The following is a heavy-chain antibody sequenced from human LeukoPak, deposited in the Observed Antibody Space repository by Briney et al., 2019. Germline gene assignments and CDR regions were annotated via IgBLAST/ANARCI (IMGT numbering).Heavy chain of an antibody. D-gene: IGHD5-24*01. CDR3: ARLLYNKPRDGYIQYYYYYYYMDV. V-gene: IGHV3-48*03. Sequence: PGGSLGLSCAASGFTFSSYEMNWVRQAPGKGLEWVSYISSSGSTIYYADSVKGRFTISRDNAKNSLYLQMNSLRAEDTAVYYCARLLYNKPRDGYIQYYYYYYYMDVWGKGTTVTISS. J-gene: IGHJ6*03. CDR2: ISSSGSTI. CDR1: GFTFSSYE.